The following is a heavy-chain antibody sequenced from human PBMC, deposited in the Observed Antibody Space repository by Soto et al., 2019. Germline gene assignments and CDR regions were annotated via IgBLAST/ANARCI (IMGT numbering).Heavy chain of an antibody. CDR1: GFTFSNSA. CDR3: VKEIGAGAFREYSAIDV. J-gene: IGHJ4*02. Sequence: EVQLVESGGDLVQPGGSLRLSCAASGFTFSNSAMDWVRQAPGKGLEWVSVIDVGGGERSQADSVKGRFSISRDNSKNTLYLHLERLSVEGKDRYVCVKEIGAGAFREYSAIDVWGQGTPVTVSS. CDR2: IDVGGGER. D-gene: IGHD6-13*01. V-gene: IGHV3-23*04.